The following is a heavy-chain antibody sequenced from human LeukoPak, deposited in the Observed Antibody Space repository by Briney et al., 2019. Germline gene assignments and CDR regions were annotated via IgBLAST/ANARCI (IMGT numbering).Heavy chain of an antibody. Sequence: GGSLRLSCAASGFTFNSYWMHWVRQAPGKGLVWVSRINTDGSTTTYADSVRGRFTISRDNARNTLYLQMNSLRAEDTAVYYCARPYYGDYNWFDPWGQGTLVTVSS. D-gene: IGHD4-17*01. CDR1: GFTFNSYW. CDR3: ARPYYGDYNWFDP. CDR2: INTDGSTT. V-gene: IGHV3-74*01. J-gene: IGHJ5*02.